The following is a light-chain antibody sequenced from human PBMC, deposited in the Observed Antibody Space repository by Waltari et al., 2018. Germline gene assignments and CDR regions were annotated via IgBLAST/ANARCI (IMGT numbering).Light chain of an antibody. CDR3: CSYAGGYSWV. Sequence: QSALTQPRSVSGSPGQSVTISCTGTSSDVGGYNYVSWYQQHPVKAPNLMIYDVGKRPSGVPDRFSGSKSGNTASLTISGLQAEDEADYYCCSYAGGYSWVFGGGTKLTVL. CDR2: DVG. V-gene: IGLV2-11*01. CDR1: SSDVGGYNY. J-gene: IGLJ3*02.